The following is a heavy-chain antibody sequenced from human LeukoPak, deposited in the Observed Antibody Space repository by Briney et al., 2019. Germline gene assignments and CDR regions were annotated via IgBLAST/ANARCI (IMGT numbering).Heavy chain of an antibody. CDR2: IIPIFGTA. Sequence: SVKVSCKASGGTFSSYAISWVRQAPGQGLEWMGEIIPIFGTANYAQKFQGRVTITADESTSTAYMELSSLRSEDTAVYYCARATNRITIFGVVTPNYYYYYMDVWGKGTTVTVSS. D-gene: IGHD3-3*01. V-gene: IGHV1-69*13. CDR3: ARATNRITIFGVVTPNYYYYYMDV. J-gene: IGHJ6*03. CDR1: GGTFSSYA.